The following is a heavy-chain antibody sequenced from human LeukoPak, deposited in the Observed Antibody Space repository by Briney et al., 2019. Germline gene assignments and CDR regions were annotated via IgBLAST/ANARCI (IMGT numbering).Heavy chain of an antibody. Sequence: GASVKVSCKASGYTFTSYDINWVRQATGQGLEGVGWMNPNSGNTGYAQKFQGRVTMTRNTSISTAYMELSSLRSEDTAVYYCARGEMTTVTTTGDYWGQGTLVTVSS. CDR3: ARGEMTTVTTTGDY. CDR1: GYTFTSYD. V-gene: IGHV1-8*01. D-gene: IGHD4-17*01. J-gene: IGHJ4*02. CDR2: MNPNSGNT.